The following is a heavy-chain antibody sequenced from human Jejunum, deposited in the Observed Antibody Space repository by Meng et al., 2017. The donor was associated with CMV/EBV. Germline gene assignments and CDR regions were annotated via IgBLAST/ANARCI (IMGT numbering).Heavy chain of an antibody. D-gene: IGHD3-3*01. CDR1: IRRSSDR. Sequence: IRRSSDRRAWIRQPPGKGLEWIGHMTSSGATYDNPSHKSRVTISADTSMNQSSLNLGSVTAADTAVYYCARVDYDLWSGLGSNWFDPWGQGTLVTVSS. CDR3: ARVDYDLWSGLGSNWFDP. V-gene: IGHV4-39*07. CDR2: MTSSGAT. J-gene: IGHJ5*02.